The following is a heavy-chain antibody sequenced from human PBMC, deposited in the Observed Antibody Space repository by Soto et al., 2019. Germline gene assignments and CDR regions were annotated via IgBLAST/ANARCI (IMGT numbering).Heavy chain of an antibody. CDR3: AGGEMATIMPRY. D-gene: IGHD5-12*01. CDR2: IYYSGST. V-gene: IGHV4-30-4*01. J-gene: IGHJ4*02. CDR1: GGSISSGDYY. Sequence: SETLSLTCTVSGGSISSGDYYWSWIRQPPGKGLEWIGYIYYSGSTYYNPSLKSRVTISVDTSKNQFSLKLSSVTAADTAVYYCAGGEMATIMPRYWGQGTLVTVSS.